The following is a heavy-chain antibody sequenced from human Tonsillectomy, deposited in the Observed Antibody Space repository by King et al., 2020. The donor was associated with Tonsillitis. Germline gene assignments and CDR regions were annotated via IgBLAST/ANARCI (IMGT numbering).Heavy chain of an antibody. V-gene: IGHV4-30-2*01. CDR2: IYHSGST. CDR1: GGSISSGGYS. CDR3: ARSEGVLRYLGFDY. J-gene: IGHJ4*02. D-gene: IGHD3-9*01. Sequence: QLQESGSGLVKPSQTLSLTCAVSGGSISSGGYSWSWIRQPPGKGLEWIGHIYHSGSTYYNPSLKSRVTISVDRSKNQFSLKLSSVTAADTAVYYCARSEGVLRYLGFDYWGQGTLVTVSS.